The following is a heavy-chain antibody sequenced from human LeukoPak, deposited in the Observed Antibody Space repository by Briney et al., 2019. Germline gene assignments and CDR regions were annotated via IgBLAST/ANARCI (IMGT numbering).Heavy chain of an antibody. CDR1: GFTFSSHW. J-gene: IGHJ6*02. CDR3: VRGEKYYYHALDV. V-gene: IGHV3-74*01. Sequence: GGSLRLSCAASGFTFSSHWMHWVRQAPGEGLVWVSRINAEATNTIYADSVKGRFTISRDNAKNTLYLQMNSLRAEDTAVYYCVRGEKYYYHALDVWGQGTTVTVSS. CDR2: INAEATNT.